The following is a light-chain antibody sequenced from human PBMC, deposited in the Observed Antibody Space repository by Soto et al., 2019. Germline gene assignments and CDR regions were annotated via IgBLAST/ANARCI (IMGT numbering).Light chain of an antibody. Sequence: EMTQSTSTLSMSPLQRASLSVKASQSVSSKLVWYQQTPGQAPRFLIYGASTRATGIPARFRGSGSGTEFTLTISSLQPDDFATYCCQHYNSYPLAFGQGTKVDIK. V-gene: IGKV3-15*01. CDR3: QHYNSYPLA. CDR2: GAS. CDR1: QSVSSK. J-gene: IGKJ1*01.